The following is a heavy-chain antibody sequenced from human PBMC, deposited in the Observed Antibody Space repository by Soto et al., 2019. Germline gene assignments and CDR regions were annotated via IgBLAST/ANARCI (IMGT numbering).Heavy chain of an antibody. V-gene: IGHV3-33*01. CDR2: IWYDGSNK. J-gene: IGHJ6*02. Sequence: QVQLVESGGGVVQPGRSLRLSCAASNYGMHWVRQAPGKGLEWVAVIWYDGSNKYYADSVKGRFTISRDNSKNTLYLQMNILRAEDTAVYYCARDRGGYGMDVWGQGTTVIVSS. CDR1: SNYG. D-gene: IGHD3-16*01. CDR3: ARDRGGYGMDV.